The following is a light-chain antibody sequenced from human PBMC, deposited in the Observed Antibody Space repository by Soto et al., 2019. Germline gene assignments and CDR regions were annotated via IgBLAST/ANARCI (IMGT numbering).Light chain of an antibody. CDR3: SSYTDSRTYV. CDR1: SSDVGGYNY. CDR2: EVS. J-gene: IGLJ1*01. V-gene: IGLV2-14*01. Sequence: QSVLTQPASVSGSPGQSITISCTGASSDVGGYNYVSWYQQHPGKAPKLMIYEVSNRPSGVSSRFSGSKSGNTASLTISGLQSQEEADYYCSSYTDSRTYVFGTGTKLTVL.